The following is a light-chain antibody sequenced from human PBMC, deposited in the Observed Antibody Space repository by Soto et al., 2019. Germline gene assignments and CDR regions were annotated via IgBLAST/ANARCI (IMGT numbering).Light chain of an antibody. CDR3: QQYGRSPGP. V-gene: IGKV3-20*01. CDR2: CAS. Sequence: VVLPQSSDTLSVSPGERATLSCWASQPVSAKLAWYQQKPGQAPRRLIYCASSRATGSPDRFIGSGSGTAFTLPISRLEPEDFAVYYCQQYGRSPGPFGQGTKVDI. CDR1: QPVSAK. J-gene: IGKJ1*01.